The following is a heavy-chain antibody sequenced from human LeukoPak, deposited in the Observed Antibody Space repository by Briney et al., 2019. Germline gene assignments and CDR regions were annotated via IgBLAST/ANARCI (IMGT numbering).Heavy chain of an antibody. D-gene: IGHD1-26*01. CDR2: IIPISGTA. J-gene: IGHJ3*02. Sequence: SVKVSCKASGGTFNKYAIGWVRQAPGQGLEWMGGIIPISGTANYAQKFQGRVTITADESTNTSYMELISLRYEDTALYYCARVGLGVWVFGIWGQGTTVTVSS. V-gene: IGHV1-69*13. CDR1: GGTFNKYA. CDR3: ARVGLGVWVFGI.